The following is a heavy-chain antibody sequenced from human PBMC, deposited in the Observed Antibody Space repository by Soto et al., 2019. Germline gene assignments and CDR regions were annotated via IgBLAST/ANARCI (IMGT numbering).Heavy chain of an antibody. CDR3: AREIETSGWYPGGWFDP. D-gene: IGHD6-19*01. CDR1: GYTFTSYG. V-gene: IGHV1-18*01. CDR2: ISAYNGNT. Sequence: ASVKVSCKASGYTFTSYGISWVRQAPGQGLEWMGWISAYNGNTNYAQKLQGRVTMTTDTSTSTAYMELRSLRSDDTAVYYCAREIETSGWYPGGWFDPWGQGTLVTVSS. J-gene: IGHJ5*02.